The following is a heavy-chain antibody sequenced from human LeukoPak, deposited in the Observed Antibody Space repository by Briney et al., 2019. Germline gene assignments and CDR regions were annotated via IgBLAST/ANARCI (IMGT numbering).Heavy chain of an antibody. V-gene: IGHV1-46*01. D-gene: IGHD2-15*01. CDR3: MREQSGGTFDY. Sequence: ASVKVSCVASGYTFTTYYLHWVRQAPGQGLEWMGLINTSGGNTNYAQTFRARITMTRDTSTSTVYLELSSLRSEDTAVYYCMREQSGGTFDYWGQGTLVTVSS. CDR2: INTSGGNT. CDR1: GYTFTTYY. J-gene: IGHJ4*02.